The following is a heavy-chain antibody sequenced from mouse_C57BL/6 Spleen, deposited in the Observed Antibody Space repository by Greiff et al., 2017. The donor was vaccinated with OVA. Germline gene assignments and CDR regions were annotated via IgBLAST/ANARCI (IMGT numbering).Heavy chain of an antibody. Sequence: QVQLKQPGAELVKPGASVKLSCKASGYTFTSYWMHWVKQRPGQGLEWIGMIHPNSGSTNYNEKFKSKATLTVDKSSSTAYMQLSSLTSEDSAVYYCARWGDYDVGDYWGQGTTLTVSS. CDR2: IHPNSGST. V-gene: IGHV1-64*01. D-gene: IGHD2-4*01. CDR3: ARWGDYDVGDY. CDR1: GYTFTSYW. J-gene: IGHJ2*01.